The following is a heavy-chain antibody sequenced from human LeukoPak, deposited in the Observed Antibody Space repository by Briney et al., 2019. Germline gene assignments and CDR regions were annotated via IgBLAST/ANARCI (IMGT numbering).Heavy chain of an antibody. CDR3: AKGPQAGTTVNWFDP. Sequence: GGSLRLSCAASGFTFSDYAMHWVRQAPGKGLEWVSSITSSSGGTYYADSVKGRFTISRDNSKNTLYLQMNSVRAEDTAVYYCAKGPQAGTTVNWFDPWGQGTLVTVSS. CDR1: GFTFSDYA. J-gene: IGHJ5*02. D-gene: IGHD1-7*01. CDR2: ITSSSGGT. V-gene: IGHV3-23*01.